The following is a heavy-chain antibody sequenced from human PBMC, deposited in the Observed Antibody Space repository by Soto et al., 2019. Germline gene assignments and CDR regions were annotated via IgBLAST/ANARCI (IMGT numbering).Heavy chain of an antibody. CDR1: GGSFSGYY. Sequence: SETLSLTCAVYGGSFSGYYWSWIRQPPGKGLEWIGEINHSGSTNYNPSLKSRVTISVDTSKNQFSLKLSSVTAADTAVYYCARGGNVLLWFGELSGWFDPWGQGTLVTVSS. V-gene: IGHV4-34*01. CDR2: INHSGST. CDR3: ARGGNVLLWFGELSGWFDP. J-gene: IGHJ5*02. D-gene: IGHD3-10*01.